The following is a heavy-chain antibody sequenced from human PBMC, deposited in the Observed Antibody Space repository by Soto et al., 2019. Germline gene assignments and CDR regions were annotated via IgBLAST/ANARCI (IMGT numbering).Heavy chain of an antibody. Sequence: PGGSLRLSCAASGFTFSSYAMHWVRQAPGKGLEWAAVISYDESSKYNGDSVKGRFTISRDNSKNTLYLQMNSLRAEDTAVYYCAKDQYSSGWSPDYWGQGTLVTVSS. CDR1: GFTFSSYA. CDR3: AKDQYSSGWSPDY. D-gene: IGHD6-19*01. J-gene: IGHJ4*01. CDR2: ISYDESSK. V-gene: IGHV3-30*18.